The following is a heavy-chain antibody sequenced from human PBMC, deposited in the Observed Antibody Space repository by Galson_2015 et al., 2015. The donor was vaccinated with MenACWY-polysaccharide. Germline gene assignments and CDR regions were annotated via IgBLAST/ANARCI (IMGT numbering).Heavy chain of an antibody. D-gene: IGHD5-18*01. Sequence: SLRLSCAASGFTFSSYGMHWVRQAPGKGLEWVAVIWYDGSNKYYADSVKGRFTISRDNSKNTLYLQMNSLRAEDTAVYYCARDQQPPPEFGGERIQLWFPGFVGSWGQGTLVTVSS. CDR2: IWYDGSNK. J-gene: IGHJ5*02. CDR3: ARDQQPPPEFGGERIQLWFPGFVGS. V-gene: IGHV3-33*01. CDR1: GFTFSSYG.